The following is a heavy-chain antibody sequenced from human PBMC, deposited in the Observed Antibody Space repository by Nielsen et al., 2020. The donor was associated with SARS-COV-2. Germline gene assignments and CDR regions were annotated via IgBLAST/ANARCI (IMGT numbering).Heavy chain of an antibody. CDR3: ARGKLSITMVRGVISHHWFDP. J-gene: IGHJ5*02. V-gene: IGHV4-34*01. CDR1: GGSISSYY. D-gene: IGHD3-10*01. CDR2: INHSGST. Sequence: SETLSLTCTVSGGSISSYYWSWIRQPPGKGLEWIGEINHSGSTNYNPSLKSRVTISVDTSKNQFSLKLSSVTAADTAVYYCARGKLSITMVRGVISHHWFDPWGQGTLVTVSS.